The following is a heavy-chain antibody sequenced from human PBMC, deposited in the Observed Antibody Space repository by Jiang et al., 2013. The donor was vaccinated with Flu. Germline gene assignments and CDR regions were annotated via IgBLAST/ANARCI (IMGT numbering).Heavy chain of an antibody. Sequence: AAWNWIRQSPSRGLEWLGRTYYRSKWYNEYAVSVKSRITIDPDTSKNQFSLQLSSVTPEDTAVYYCAREGAAMVLYYKFDYWGQGTLVTVSS. D-gene: IGHD5-18*01. CDR3: AREGAAMVLYYKFDY. CDR1: AA. V-gene: IGHV6-1*01. J-gene: IGHJ4*02. CDR2: TYYRSKWYN.